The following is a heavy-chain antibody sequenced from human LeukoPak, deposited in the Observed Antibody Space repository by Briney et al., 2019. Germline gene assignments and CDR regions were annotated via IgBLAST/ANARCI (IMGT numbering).Heavy chain of an antibody. J-gene: IGHJ4*02. V-gene: IGHV3-11*05. D-gene: IGHD4-17*01. CDR1: GFSFSDYY. CDR2: ISSSGSHT. CDR3: ARGVTVTTDF. Sequence: GGSLRLSCVASGFSFSDYYMSWIRQAPGKGLEWVSYISSSGSHTNYADSVKGRFTISRDNSKNTVYLQMNSLRGEDTAMYYCARGVTVTTDFWGQGTLVTVSS.